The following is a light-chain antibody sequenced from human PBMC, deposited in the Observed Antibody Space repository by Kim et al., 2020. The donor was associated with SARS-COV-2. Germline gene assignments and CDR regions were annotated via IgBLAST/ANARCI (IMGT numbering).Light chain of an antibody. CDR2: YDS. J-gene: IGLJ2*01. CDR3: QVWDSSSDHLV. CDR1: NIGRTT. Sequence: SYELTQPPSVSVAPGQTARITCGGNNIGRTTVHWYQQKPGQAPVLVIYYDSDRPSGIPERFSGANSGNTATLTISRVEAGEEADYYCQVWDSSSDHLVFGGGTQLTVL. V-gene: IGLV3-21*04.